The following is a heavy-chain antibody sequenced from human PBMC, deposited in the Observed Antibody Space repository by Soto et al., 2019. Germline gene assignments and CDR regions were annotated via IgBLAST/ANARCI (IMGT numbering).Heavy chain of an antibody. CDR2: IYYRGRT. CDR3: ARLVYDTRLNYMYFDF. J-gene: IGHJ4*02. V-gene: IGHV4-61*08. D-gene: IGHD3-10*01. CDR1: GGSISSGGYY. Sequence: PSETLSLTCTVSGGSISSGGYYWSWIRQPPGKGLEWIGYIYYRGRTNYNPSLISRVTISVDTSKNQFSLKLTSVTAADTAIYFCARLVYDTRLNYMYFDFWGQGTLVTVSS.